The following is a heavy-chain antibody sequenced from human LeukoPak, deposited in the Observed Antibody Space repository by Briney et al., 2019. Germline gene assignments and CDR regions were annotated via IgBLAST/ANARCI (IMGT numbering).Heavy chain of an antibody. Sequence: GGSLRLSCVVSGFTFSGSAVHWVRQASGKGLEWVGRIRSKANNYATAYAASVKGRFTISRDDSKNTAYLQMNSPKTEDTAVYYCTGDNFDSSVKFDYWGQGTLVTVSS. D-gene: IGHD3-22*01. J-gene: IGHJ4*02. CDR3: TGDNFDSSVKFDY. V-gene: IGHV3-73*01. CDR1: GFTFSGSA. CDR2: IRSKANNYAT.